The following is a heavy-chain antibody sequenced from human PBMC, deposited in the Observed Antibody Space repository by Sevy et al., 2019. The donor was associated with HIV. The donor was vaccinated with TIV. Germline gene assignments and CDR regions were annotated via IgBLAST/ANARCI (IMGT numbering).Heavy chain of an antibody. Sequence: ASVKVSCKASGYTFTSYYMHWVRQAPGQGLEWMGIINPSGGSTSYAQKFQGRVTMTRDTSTSTVYMELSSLRSEDTAVYYCARRLYYYDSSGYYEGAFDIWGQGTMATVSS. D-gene: IGHD3-22*01. CDR3: ARRLYYYDSSGYYEGAFDI. V-gene: IGHV1-46*01. CDR2: INPSGGST. J-gene: IGHJ3*02. CDR1: GYTFTSYY.